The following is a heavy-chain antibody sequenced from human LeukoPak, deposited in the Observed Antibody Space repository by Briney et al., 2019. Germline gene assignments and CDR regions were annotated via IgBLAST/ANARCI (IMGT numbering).Heavy chain of an antibody. CDR1: GGSISSYY. CDR3: ARDGNNGSGSYYNVYYFDY. CDR2: IYYSGST. V-gene: IGHV4-59*01. J-gene: IGHJ4*02. Sequence: PSETLSLTCTVSGGSISSYYWSWIRQPPGKGLEWIGYIYYSGSTNYNPSLKSRVTISVDTSKNQFSLKLSSVTAADTAVYYCARDGNNGSGSYYNVYYFDYWGQGTLVTVSS. D-gene: IGHD3-10*01.